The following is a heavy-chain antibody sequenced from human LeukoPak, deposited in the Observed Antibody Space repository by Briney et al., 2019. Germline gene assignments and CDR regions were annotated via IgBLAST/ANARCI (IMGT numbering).Heavy chain of an antibody. D-gene: IGHD2-21*01. V-gene: IGHV4-39*07. J-gene: IGHJ4*01. CDR1: GDSISSYSYY. CDR3: ARESGDTRTVNSFDF. Sequence: PSATLSLTCTVSGDSISSYSYYWAWIRQPPGKGLEWIGSILFRGATYYNPSLKPRIIMSVDTSQNHFSLKLTSVTAADTAVYFCARESGDTRTVNSFDFWGRGTLITVSS. CDR2: ILFRGAT.